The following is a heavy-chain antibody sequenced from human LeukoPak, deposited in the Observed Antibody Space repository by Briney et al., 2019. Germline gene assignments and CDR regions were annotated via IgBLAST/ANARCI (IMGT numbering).Heavy chain of an antibody. CDR2: ISGYNGKT. CDR3: ARIFSNWFDP. CDR1: GYTFTSYG. V-gene: IGHV1-18*01. J-gene: IGHJ5*02. D-gene: IGHD2-15*01. Sequence: ASVKVSFKTSGYTFTSYGISWVRQAPGQGLEWVGWISGYNGKTDYVQKLQGRLTMTTDTSTNTAYMELRGLRSDDTAVYYCARIFSNWFDPWGQGTLVTVSS.